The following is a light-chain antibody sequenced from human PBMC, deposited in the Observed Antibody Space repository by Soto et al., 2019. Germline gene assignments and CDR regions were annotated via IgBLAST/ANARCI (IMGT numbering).Light chain of an antibody. CDR1: QDITNY. CDR2: SAS. V-gene: IGKV1-33*01. J-gene: IGKJ2*01. Sequence: DIQMTQSPSSLSASVGDRVTITCRASQDITNYLNWYQQKPGKAPKLLIYSASNLETGVPSRFSGRGSGTDFTFTISSLQPEDAATYYCQQFDIFPYTFGQGAKLEIK. CDR3: QQFDIFPYT.